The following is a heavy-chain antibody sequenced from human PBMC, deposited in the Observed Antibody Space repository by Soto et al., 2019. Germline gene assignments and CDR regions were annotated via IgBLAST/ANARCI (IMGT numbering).Heavy chain of an antibody. V-gene: IGHV1-69*02. Sequence: ASVKLSCTASGGSFSSYTISCVRQAPGQGLEWMGRIIPILGIANYAQKFQGRVTITADKSTSTAYMELSSLRSEDTAVYYCATIPSSSKGNLDYWGQGTLVTVSS. CDR1: GGSFSSYT. D-gene: IGHD6-6*01. CDR2: IIPILGIA. J-gene: IGHJ4*02. CDR3: ATIPSSSKGNLDY.